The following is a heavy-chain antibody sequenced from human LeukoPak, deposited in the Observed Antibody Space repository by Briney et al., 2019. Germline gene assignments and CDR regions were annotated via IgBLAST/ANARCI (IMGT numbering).Heavy chain of an antibody. Sequence: SVKVSCKASGGTFSSYAISWVQQAPGQGLEWMGRIIPIFGIANYAQKFQGRVTITADKSTSTAYMELSSLRSEDTAVYYCAREGYYDSGGYYPPAYYFGYWGQGTLVTVSS. CDR1: GGTFSSYA. CDR3: AREGYYDSGGYYPPAYYFGY. J-gene: IGHJ4*02. V-gene: IGHV1-69*04. D-gene: IGHD3-22*01. CDR2: IIPIFGIA.